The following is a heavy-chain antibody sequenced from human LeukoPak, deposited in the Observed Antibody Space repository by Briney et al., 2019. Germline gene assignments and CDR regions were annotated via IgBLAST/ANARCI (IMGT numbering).Heavy chain of an antibody. CDR2: INHSGST. CDR1: GGSFSGYY. J-gene: IGHJ3*02. CDR3: ARAVDWDSFDI. Sequence: PSETLSLTCAVYGGSFSGYYWSWIRQPPGKGLEWIGEINHSGSTNYNPSLKSRVTISVDTSKNQFSLKLSSVTAADTAVYYCARAVDWDSFDIWGQGTIVT. V-gene: IGHV4-34*01. D-gene: IGHD2-21*01.